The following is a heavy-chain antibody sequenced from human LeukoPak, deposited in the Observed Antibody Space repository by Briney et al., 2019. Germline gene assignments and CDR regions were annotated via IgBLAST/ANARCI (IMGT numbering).Heavy chain of an antibody. Sequence: SETLSLTCAVYGGSFSGYYWSWIRQPPGKGLEWIGEINHSGSTNYNPSLKSRVTISVDTSKNQFSLKLSSVTAADTAVYYCARRTQGWLLLSNFDYWRQGTLVTVSS. CDR2: INHSGST. J-gene: IGHJ4*02. CDR3: ARRTQGWLLLSNFDY. V-gene: IGHV4-34*01. CDR1: GGSFSGYY. D-gene: IGHD3-22*01.